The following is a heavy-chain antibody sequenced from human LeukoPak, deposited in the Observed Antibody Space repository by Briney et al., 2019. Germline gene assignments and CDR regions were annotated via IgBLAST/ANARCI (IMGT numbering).Heavy chain of an antibody. CDR1: GYTFTSYY. D-gene: IGHD1-20*01. J-gene: IGHJ5*02. CDR2: VNPTSGGT. CDR3: ARDTRADINNWYNYFDP. V-gene: IGHV1-2*02. Sequence: GASVKVSCKTSGYTFTSYYMHWVRQAPGQGLEWMGWVNPTSGGTNYAQKLQGRVTMTTDTSTSTTYMELRSLRSDDTAVYYCARDTRADINNWYNYFDPWGQGTLVTVSS.